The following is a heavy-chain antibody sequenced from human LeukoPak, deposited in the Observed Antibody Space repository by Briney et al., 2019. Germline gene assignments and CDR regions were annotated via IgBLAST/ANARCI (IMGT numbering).Heavy chain of an antibody. CDR2: IYTSGST. D-gene: IGHD4-17*01. Sequence: SETLSLTCTVSGGSISSGSYYWSRIRQPAGKGLEWIGRIYTSGSTNYNPSLKSRVTISVDTSKNQFSLKLSSVTAADTAVYYCARENSYGDYIDYWGQGTLVTVSS. V-gene: IGHV4-61*02. CDR1: GGSISSGSYY. J-gene: IGHJ4*02. CDR3: ARENSYGDYIDY.